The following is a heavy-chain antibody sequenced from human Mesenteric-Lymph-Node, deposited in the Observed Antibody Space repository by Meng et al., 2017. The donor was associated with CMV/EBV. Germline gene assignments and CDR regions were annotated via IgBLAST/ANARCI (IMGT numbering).Heavy chain of an antibody. CDR3: ARAIVVVPAAIWVSAFDI. V-gene: IGHV3-30-3*01. CDR1: GFTFSSYA. J-gene: IGHJ3*02. CDR2: ISYDGSNK. D-gene: IGHD2-2*02. Sequence: GESLKISCAASGFTFSSYAMHWVRQAPGKGLEWVAVISYDGSNKYYADSVEGRFTISRDNSKNTLYLQMNSLRAEDTAVYYCARAIVVVPAAIWVSAFDIWGQGTMVTVSS.